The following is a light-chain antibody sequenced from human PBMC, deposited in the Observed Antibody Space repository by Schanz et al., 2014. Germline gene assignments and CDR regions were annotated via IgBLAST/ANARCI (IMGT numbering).Light chain of an antibody. CDR2: GAS. Sequence: EIVLTQSPGTLSLSPGERATLSCRASQSVSSSYLAWYQQKPGQAPRLLIYGASRRATGVPDRFRGSGSGTDFTLTITRLEPEDFAVYYCHQYGISPFTFGPGTKVDIK. CDR1: QSVSSSY. J-gene: IGKJ3*01. CDR3: HQYGISPFT. V-gene: IGKV3-20*01.